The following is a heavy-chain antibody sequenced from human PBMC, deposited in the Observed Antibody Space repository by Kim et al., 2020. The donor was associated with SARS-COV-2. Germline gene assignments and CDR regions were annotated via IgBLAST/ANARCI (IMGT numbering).Heavy chain of an antibody. Sequence: GGSLRLSCAASGFTFSSYSMNWVRQAPGKGLEWVSSISSSSSYIYYADSVKGRFTISRDNAKNSLYLQMNSLRAEDTAVYYCARGSYGSGSYLDWFDPWGQGTLVTVSS. J-gene: IGHJ5*02. CDR2: ISSSSSYI. CDR3: ARGSYGSGSYLDWFDP. V-gene: IGHV3-21*01. CDR1: GFTFSSYS. D-gene: IGHD3-10*01.